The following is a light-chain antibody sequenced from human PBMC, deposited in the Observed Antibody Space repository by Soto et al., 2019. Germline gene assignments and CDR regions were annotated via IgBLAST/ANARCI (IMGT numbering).Light chain of an antibody. CDR1: QSLLHSNGYNY. V-gene: IGKV2-28*01. J-gene: IGKJ3*01. CDR2: LGS. Sequence: DIVMTQSPLSLPVTPGEPASISCRSSQSLLHSNGYNYLDWYLQKPGQSPQLLIYLGSNRASGVPDRFSGSGSGTDFTLKISRVEADDVGVYYCMQALQTLPTFGPGTKVDIK. CDR3: MQALQTLPT.